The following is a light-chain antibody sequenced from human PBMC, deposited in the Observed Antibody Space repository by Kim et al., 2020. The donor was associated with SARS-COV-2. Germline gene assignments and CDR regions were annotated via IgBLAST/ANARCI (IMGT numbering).Light chain of an antibody. CDR3: SSWASTTSYV. J-gene: IGLJ1*01. Sequence: QSALTQPASVSGSPGQSITISCTGTRLDVGGYNYVSWYQQHPDKAPKLMIYDVHNRPTGVSDRFSGSKSGNTASLTIPGLQAEDEADYYCSSWASTTSYVFGTGTTVTVL. CDR2: DVH. CDR1: RLDVGGYNY. V-gene: IGLV2-14*03.